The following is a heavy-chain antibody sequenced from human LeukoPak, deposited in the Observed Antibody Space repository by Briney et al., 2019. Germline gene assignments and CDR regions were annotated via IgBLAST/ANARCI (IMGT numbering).Heavy chain of an antibody. D-gene: IGHD5-24*01. CDR3: ARDKGPVEMATIVPRFFDY. J-gene: IGHJ4*02. V-gene: IGHV5-51*01. CDR2: IYPADSDT. CDR1: GYSFTSYW. Sequence: GESLKISCKGSGYSFTSYWIGWVRQMPGKGLEWMGIIYPADSDTRYSPSFQGQVTISADKSISTAYLQWSSLKASDTAMYYCARDKGPVEMATIVPRFFDYWGQGTLVTVSS.